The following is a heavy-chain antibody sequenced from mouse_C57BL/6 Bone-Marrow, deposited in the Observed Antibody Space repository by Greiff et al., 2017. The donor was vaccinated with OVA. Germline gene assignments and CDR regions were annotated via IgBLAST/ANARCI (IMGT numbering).Heavy chain of an antibody. CDR3: ARLYWYFDV. V-gene: IGHV7-3*01. CDR1: GLTFTDYY. J-gene: IGHJ1*03. Sequence: EVKVVDSGGGLVQPGGSLSLSCAASGLTFTDYYMSWVRQPPGKALEWLGFIRNKANGYTTEYSASVKGRFTISRDNSQSILYLQMNALRAEDSATYYCARLYWYFDVWGTGTTVTVSS. CDR2: IRNKANGYTT.